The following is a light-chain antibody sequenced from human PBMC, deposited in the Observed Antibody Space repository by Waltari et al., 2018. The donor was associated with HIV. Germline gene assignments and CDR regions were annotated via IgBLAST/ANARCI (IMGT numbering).Light chain of an antibody. V-gene: IGKV1-39*01. CDR1: QSVRNY. Sequence: DIQMTQSPPSLSASLGDRVTITCRSSQSVRNYLNWYLHKPEKAPEVVIFGASSLQSGVPSRFSASGSGTEFTLTISSLKPEDFATYYCQQTFSEPWTFGQGTKVEIK. CDR3: QQTFSEPWT. CDR2: GAS. J-gene: IGKJ1*01.